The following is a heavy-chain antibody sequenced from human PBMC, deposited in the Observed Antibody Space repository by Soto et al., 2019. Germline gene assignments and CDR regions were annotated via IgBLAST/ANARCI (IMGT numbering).Heavy chain of an antibody. V-gene: IGHV3-23*01. Sequence: EVQLLESGGGLVQPGGSLRLSCAASGFSFSSYAMTWVRQAPGKGLEWDSAISGSGGSTYYRDSVKGRFTISRDNSKNTLYLQMNSLRAEDTAIYYCAKRVKDTGWYPTPDYWGQGTLVTVSS. CDR2: ISGSGGST. CDR3: AKRVKDTGWYPTPDY. J-gene: IGHJ4*02. D-gene: IGHD6-19*01. CDR1: GFSFSSYA.